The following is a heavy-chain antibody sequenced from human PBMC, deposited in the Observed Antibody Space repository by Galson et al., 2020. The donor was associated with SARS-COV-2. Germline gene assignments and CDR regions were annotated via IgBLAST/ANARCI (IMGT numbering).Heavy chain of an antibody. D-gene: IGHD4-17*01. J-gene: IGHJ5*02. CDR1: GGSVRSSGKY. V-gene: IGHV4-39*01. CDR3: ARYDPGGDYVSFGWFDP. Sequence: SETLSLTCTVPGGSVRSSGKYWVWIRQSPGKGLEYIGSIHYSGSTYYNPSLKSRVTTSVDTSKNQFYLKLSSVTAADTAVYYCARYDPGGDYVSFGWFDPWGQGTLVTVSS. CDR2: IHYSGST.